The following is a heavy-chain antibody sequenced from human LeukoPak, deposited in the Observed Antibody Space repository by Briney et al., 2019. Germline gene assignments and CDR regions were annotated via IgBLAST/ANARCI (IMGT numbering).Heavy chain of an antibody. J-gene: IGHJ5*02. CDR2: IIPIFGTA. Sequence: SVKVSCKASGYTFTGYYMHWVRQAPGQGLEWMGGIIPIFGTANYAQKFQGRVTITADKSTSTAYMELSSLRSEDTAVYYCAREGLWGIAAARRIRWFDPWGQGTLVTVSS. CDR3: AREGLWGIAAARRIRWFDP. D-gene: IGHD6-13*01. V-gene: IGHV1-69*06. CDR1: GYTFTGYY.